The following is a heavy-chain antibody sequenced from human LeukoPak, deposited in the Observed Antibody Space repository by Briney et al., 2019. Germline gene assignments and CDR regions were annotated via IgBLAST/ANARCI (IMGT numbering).Heavy chain of an antibody. CDR1: GFTFSGYS. CDR2: ISSSSSYI. Sequence: PGGSLRLSCAASGFTFSGYSMNWVRQAPGKGLEWVSSISSSSSYIYYADSVKGRLTISRDNAKNSLYLQMNSLRAEDTAVYYCARGYYYDSSGYYFFPDYWGQGTLVTVSS. V-gene: IGHV3-21*01. D-gene: IGHD3-22*01. CDR3: ARGYYYDSSGYYFFPDY. J-gene: IGHJ4*02.